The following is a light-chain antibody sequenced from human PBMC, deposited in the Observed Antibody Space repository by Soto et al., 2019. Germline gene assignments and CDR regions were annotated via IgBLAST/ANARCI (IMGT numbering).Light chain of an antibody. Sequence: IVLTQSPGTLSLTPGERATLSCRASQSVSNNYLAWYQQKPGQAPRLLIYGASNRATGIPDRFSGSGSGTDFTLTISSLQPEDFATYYCQQSYSTPQTFGQGTKVDIK. V-gene: IGKV3-20*01. CDR1: QSVSNNY. CDR2: GAS. CDR3: QQSYSTPQT. J-gene: IGKJ1*01.